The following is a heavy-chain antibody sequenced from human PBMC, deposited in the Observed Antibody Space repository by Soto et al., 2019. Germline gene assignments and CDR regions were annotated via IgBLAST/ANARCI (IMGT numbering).Heavy chain of an antibody. V-gene: IGHV3-23*01. Sequence: DVQLLESGGALVQPGGSLRLSCAASGITFSSYAMSWVRQAPGKGLEWVSTVSGSGANIYYADSVKGRFTISRDNSENTLYLQMISLRAEDMAIYYCAKGPHSSGWHYFDYWGQGTLVTVSS. CDR1: GITFSSYA. CDR3: AKGPHSSGWHYFDY. CDR2: VSGSGANI. J-gene: IGHJ4*02. D-gene: IGHD6-19*01.